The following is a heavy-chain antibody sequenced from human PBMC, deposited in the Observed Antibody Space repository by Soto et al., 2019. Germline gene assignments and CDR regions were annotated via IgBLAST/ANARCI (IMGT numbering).Heavy chain of an antibody. CDR1: GVXLSNAG. V-gene: IGHV3-15*01. J-gene: IGHJ4*02. D-gene: IGHD3-3*01. CDR2: IKSKTDGGTT. Sequence: PAGCLXLGCAASGVXLSNAGVSWVLQAPGKGLEWVGRIKSKTDGGTTDYAAPVKGRFTISRDDSKNTLYLQMNSPKTDDTAVDYCPPGPPGILEWLLSEGGLGMAFGGQGTLVPVS. CDR3: PPGPPGILEWLLSEGGLGMAF.